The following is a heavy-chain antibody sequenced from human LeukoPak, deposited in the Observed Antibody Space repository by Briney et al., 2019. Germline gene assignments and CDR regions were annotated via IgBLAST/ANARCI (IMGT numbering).Heavy chain of an antibody. CDR1: GYSITSGYY. V-gene: IGHV4-38-2*01. CDR2: IYHSGST. Sequence: SETLSLTCAVSGYSITSGYYWGWIRHPPGKGLGWIGSIYHSGSTYYNPTLQSRVTISVDTSKNQSSLKLSSVTAADTAVYYCARQSEPPRRDIVVVPAAIYYFDYWGQGTLVTVSS. CDR3: ARQSEPPRRDIVVVPAAIYYFDY. J-gene: IGHJ4*02. D-gene: IGHD2-2*01.